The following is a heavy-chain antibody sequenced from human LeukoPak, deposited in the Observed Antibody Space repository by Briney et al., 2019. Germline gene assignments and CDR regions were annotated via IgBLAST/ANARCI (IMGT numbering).Heavy chain of an antibody. CDR2: IYYTGST. D-gene: IGHD4-17*01. Sequence: SETLSLTCTVSGGSINTSHYFWGWIRQPPGKGLEWIGSIYYTGSTYYNPSLKSRVTMSIDTSKNQFSLKLSSVTAADTAVYYCARQGTMTVFNYWGQGTLVTVSS. CDR3: ARQGTMTVFNY. CDR1: GGSINTSHYF. V-gene: IGHV4-39*01. J-gene: IGHJ4*02.